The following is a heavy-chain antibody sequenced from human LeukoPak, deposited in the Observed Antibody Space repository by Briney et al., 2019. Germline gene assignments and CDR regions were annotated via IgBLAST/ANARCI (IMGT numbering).Heavy chain of an antibody. CDR3: ARDLPARPGAETLGND. Sequence: SETLSLTCTVSGGLISISTYYWGWIRQPPGKGLEWIGSIYYSGTTHYNPSLKSRVTIAVDTSKNQFSLKLISVTAADTAVYYCARDLPARPGAETLGNDWGQGTLVTVSS. J-gene: IGHJ4*02. D-gene: IGHD6-6*01. CDR1: GGLISISTYY. V-gene: IGHV4-39*07. CDR2: IYYSGTT.